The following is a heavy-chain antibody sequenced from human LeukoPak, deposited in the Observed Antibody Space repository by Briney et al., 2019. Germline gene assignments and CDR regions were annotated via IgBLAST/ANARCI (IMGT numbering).Heavy chain of an antibody. V-gene: IGHV3-30*02. CDR2: IWYDGSNK. Sequence: PGGSLRLSCAASGFTFSSYGMHWVRQAPGKGLEWVAVIWYDGSNKYYADSVKGRFTISRDNSKNTLYLQMNSLRAEDTAVYYCAKDQGDLSLLWFGEFYYYYYGMDVWGQGTTVTVSS. CDR1: GFTFSSYG. D-gene: IGHD3-10*01. CDR3: AKDQGDLSLLWFGEFYYYYYGMDV. J-gene: IGHJ6*02.